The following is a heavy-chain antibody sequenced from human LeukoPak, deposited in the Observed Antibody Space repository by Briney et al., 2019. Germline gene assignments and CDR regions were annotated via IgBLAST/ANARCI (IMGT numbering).Heavy chain of an antibody. Sequence: SETLSLTCTVSRGSISIYYWSWIRQPPGKGLEWIGYIDNSGNTNSNPSLKSRVTMSVDTSKNQFSLKLSSVIAADRAVYYCARGRITIFGVVIPHFDNWGQGTLVTVSS. J-gene: IGHJ4*02. D-gene: IGHD3-3*01. CDR1: RGSISIYY. CDR3: ARGRITIFGVVIPHFDN. CDR2: IDNSGNT. V-gene: IGHV4-59*01.